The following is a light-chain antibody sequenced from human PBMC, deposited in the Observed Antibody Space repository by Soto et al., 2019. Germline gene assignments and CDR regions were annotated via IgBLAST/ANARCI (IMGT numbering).Light chain of an antibody. CDR3: QQYNTWHPKMA. Sequence: VVTQSPATLSLFPGETATLSCRASQSVSSDLAWYQQRPGQAPRLLIYGASTRATGIPARFRGSGSGTEFRLTIGSLQSEDFATYYCQQYNTWHPKMAFGRGTKVEIK. J-gene: IGKJ1*01. CDR2: GAS. CDR1: QSVSSD. V-gene: IGKV3-15*01.